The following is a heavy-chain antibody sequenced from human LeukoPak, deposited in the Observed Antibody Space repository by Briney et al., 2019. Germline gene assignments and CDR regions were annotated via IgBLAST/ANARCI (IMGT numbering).Heavy chain of an antibody. V-gene: IGHV4-59*01. CDR1: GGSISSYY. D-gene: IGHD6-6*01. Sequence: KPSETLSLTRTVPGGSISSYYWSWIRQPPGKGLEWIGYIYYSGSTNYNPSLKSRVTISVDTSKNQFSLKLSSVTAADTAVYYCSRSRARDAFDIWGQGTMVTVSS. J-gene: IGHJ3*02. CDR3: SRSRARDAFDI. CDR2: IYYSGST.